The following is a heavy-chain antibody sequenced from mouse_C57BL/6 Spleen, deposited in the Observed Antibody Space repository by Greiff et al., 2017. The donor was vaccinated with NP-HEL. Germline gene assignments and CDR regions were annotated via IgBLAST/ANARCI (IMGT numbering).Heavy chain of an antibody. D-gene: IGHD1-1*01. CDR3: ARYYYGSSYFDY. J-gene: IGHJ2*01. CDR1: GHTFTNYL. Sequence: QVQLQQPGAELVKPGASVKLSCKASGHTFTNYLMHWVKQRSGRGLEWIGRIDPNGGGTKYNEKFKSKATLTVDKPSSTAYIQLSSLTSEDSAVYYCARYYYGSSYFDYWGQGTTLTVSS. CDR2: IDPNGGGT. V-gene: IGHV1-72*01.